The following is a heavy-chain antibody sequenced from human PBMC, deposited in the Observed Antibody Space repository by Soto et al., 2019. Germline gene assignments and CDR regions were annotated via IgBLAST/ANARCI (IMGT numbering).Heavy chain of an antibody. D-gene: IGHD2-2*01. CDR2: INPSGGST. Sequence: ASVKVSCKASGYTFTSYYMHWVRQAPGQGLEWMGIINPSGGSTSYAQKFQGRVTMTRDTSTSTVYMELSSLRSEDTAVYYCARDCFSTNCYYYGMDIWGQGTTVTVSS. V-gene: IGHV1-46*01. J-gene: IGHJ6*02. CDR1: GYTFTSYY. CDR3: ARDCFSTNCYYYGMDI.